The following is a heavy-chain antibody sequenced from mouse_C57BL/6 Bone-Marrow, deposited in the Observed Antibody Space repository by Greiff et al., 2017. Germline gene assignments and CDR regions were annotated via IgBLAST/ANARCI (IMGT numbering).Heavy chain of an antibody. V-gene: IGHV5-6*02. Sequence: EVKLMESGGDLVKPGGSLKLSCAASGFTFSSYGMSWVRQTPDKRLEWVATISSGGSDTYYPDSVKGRFTISRDNAKNTLYLQMSSLKSEDTAMYYCARRGYSNSMDYWGQGTSVTVSS. D-gene: IGHD2-5*01. CDR1: GFTFSSYG. J-gene: IGHJ4*01. CDR2: ISSGGSDT. CDR3: ARRGYSNSMDY.